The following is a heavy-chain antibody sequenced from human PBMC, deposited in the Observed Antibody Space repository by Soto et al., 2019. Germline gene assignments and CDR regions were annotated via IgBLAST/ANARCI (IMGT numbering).Heavy chain of an antibody. Sequence: TLSLTCAVSGGSISSGGYSWSLIRQPPGKGLEWIGYIYHSGSTYYNPSLKSRVTISVDRSKNQFSLKLSSVTAADTAVYYCARTESGTFDPWGQGTLVTVSS. V-gene: IGHV4-30-2*01. D-gene: IGHD1-7*01. J-gene: IGHJ5*02. CDR2: IYHSGST. CDR3: ARTESGTFDP. CDR1: GGSISSGGYS.